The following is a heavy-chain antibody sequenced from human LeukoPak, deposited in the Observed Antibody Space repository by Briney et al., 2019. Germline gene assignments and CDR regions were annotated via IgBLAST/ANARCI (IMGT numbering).Heavy chain of an antibody. CDR2: IYHSGST. V-gene: IGHV4-30-2*01. CDR1: GGSISSGGYS. D-gene: IGHD2-2*02. CDR3: AKEWAILGQPIFDA. J-gene: IGHJ5*02. Sequence: PSQTLSLTCAVSGGSISSGGYSWSWIRQPPGKGLEWIGYIYHSGSTYYNPFLKSRVTISVDRSKNQFSLKLSSVTAADTAVYHCAKEWAILGQPIFDAWGQGILVTVSS.